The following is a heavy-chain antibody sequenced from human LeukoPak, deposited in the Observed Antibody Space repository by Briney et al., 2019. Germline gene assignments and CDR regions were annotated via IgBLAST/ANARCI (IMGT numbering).Heavy chain of an antibody. CDR2: IYSGGST. J-gene: IGHJ4*02. CDR3: ARDRCSSTSCYTPAY. V-gene: IGHV3-53*01. CDR1: GFTVSSNY. D-gene: IGHD2-2*02. Sequence: PGGSLRLSCAASGFTVSSNYMSWVRQALGKGLEWVSVIYSGGSTYYADSVKGRFTISRDNSKNTLYLQMNSLRAEDTAVYYCARDRCSSTSCYTPAYWGQGTLVTVSS.